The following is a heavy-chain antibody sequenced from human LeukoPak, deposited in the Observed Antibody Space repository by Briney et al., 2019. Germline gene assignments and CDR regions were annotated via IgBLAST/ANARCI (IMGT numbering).Heavy chain of an antibody. J-gene: IGHJ4*02. CDR1: RFTFDGYA. V-gene: IGHV3-9*01. D-gene: IGHD6-6*01. Sequence: PGGSLRLSCAASRFTFDGYAMHWVRQAPGKGLEWVSSISWNSGNTDYAASVKGRFTISRDNAKNSLHLQMNSLRAEDTALYYCAKSGTYSSSSGYIDSWGQGTLVTVSS. CDR2: ISWNSGNT. CDR3: AKSGTYSSSSGYIDS.